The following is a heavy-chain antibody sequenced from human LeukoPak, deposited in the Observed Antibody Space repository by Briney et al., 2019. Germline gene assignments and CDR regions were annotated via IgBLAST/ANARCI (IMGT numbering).Heavy chain of an antibody. Sequence: ASVKVSCKASGGTFSSYAISWVRQAPGQGLEWMGGIIPIFGTANYAQKFQGRVTITADESTSTAYMELSSLRSEDTAVYYCAREAAAGTYDSDYWGQGTLVTVSS. V-gene: IGHV1-69*13. CDR2: IIPIFGTA. CDR1: GGTFSSYA. D-gene: IGHD6-13*01. J-gene: IGHJ4*02. CDR3: AREAAAGTYDSDY.